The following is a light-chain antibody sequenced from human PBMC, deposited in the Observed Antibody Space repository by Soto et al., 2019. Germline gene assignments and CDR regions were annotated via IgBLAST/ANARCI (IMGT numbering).Light chain of an antibody. CDR1: SSDVGGYNY. CDR3: GSYAGSNNYD. J-gene: IGLJ1*01. V-gene: IGLV2-8*01. CDR2: EVS. Sequence: SALTPPPSASGSPGQPVTISCTGTSSDVGGYNYVSWYRQHPGKAPTLMIYEVSKRPSWVPDRFSGSKAGYMASLTVSGLQAEGEADYSCGSYAGSNNYDFGTGTKVTGL.